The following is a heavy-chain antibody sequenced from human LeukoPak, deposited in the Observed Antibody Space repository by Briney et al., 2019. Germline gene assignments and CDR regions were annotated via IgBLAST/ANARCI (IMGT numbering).Heavy chain of an antibody. CDR3: ARGRLRLPGIAVLVPDY. CDR2: IYSGGDT. J-gene: IGHJ4*02. CDR1: GYSISSGYY. V-gene: IGHV3-53*01. Sequence: PSETLSLTCTVSGYSISSGYYWGWIGQPPGKGLEWVSVIYSGGDTYYADSVKGRFTISRDNSKNTLHLQINLLRVDDTAVYYCARGRLRLPGIAVLVPDYWGQGTLVTVSS. D-gene: IGHD6-19*01.